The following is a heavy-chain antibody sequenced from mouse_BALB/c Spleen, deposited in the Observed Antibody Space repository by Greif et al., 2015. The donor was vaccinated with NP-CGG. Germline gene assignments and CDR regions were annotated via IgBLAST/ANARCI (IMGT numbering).Heavy chain of an antibody. Sequence: VKLVESGPGLVAPSQSLSITCTVSGFSLTGYGVNWVRQPPGKGLEWLGMIWGDGSTDYNSALKSRLSISKDNSKSQVFLKMNSLQTDDTARHYCARGDYGSSLYYAMDYWGQGTSVTVSS. CDR1: GFSLTGYG. CDR3: ARGDYGSSLYYAMDY. CDR2: IWGDGST. V-gene: IGHV2-6-7*01. J-gene: IGHJ4*01. D-gene: IGHD1-1*01.